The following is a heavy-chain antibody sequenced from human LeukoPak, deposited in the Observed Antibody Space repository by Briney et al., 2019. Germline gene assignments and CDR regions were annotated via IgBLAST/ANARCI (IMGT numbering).Heavy chain of an antibody. CDR1: GYTFTSYG. D-gene: IGHD3-3*01. CDR3: ARDLLVSDFWSGYYKGDYYYGMDV. J-gene: IGHJ6*02. Sequence: EASVKVSCKASGYTFTSYGISWVRQAPGQGLEWMGWISAYNGNTNYAQKLQGRVTMTTDTSTSTAYMELSRLRSDDTAVYYCARDLLVSDFWSGYYKGDYYYGMDVWGQGTTVTVSS. V-gene: IGHV1-18*01. CDR2: ISAYNGNT.